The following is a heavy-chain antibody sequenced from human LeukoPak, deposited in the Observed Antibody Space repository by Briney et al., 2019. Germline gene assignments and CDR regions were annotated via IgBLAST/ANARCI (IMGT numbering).Heavy chain of an antibody. D-gene: IGHD2-2*01. J-gene: IGHJ3*02. CDR1: GGSISSSSYY. V-gene: IGHV4-39*07. CDR2: IYYSGST. CDR3: AREDAQEGTNAFDI. Sequence: SETLSLTCTVSGGSISSSSYYWGWIRQPPGRGLEWIGSIYYSGSTYYNPSLKSRVTISVDTSKNQFSLKLSSVTAADTAVYYCAREDAQEGTNAFDIWGQGTMVTVSS.